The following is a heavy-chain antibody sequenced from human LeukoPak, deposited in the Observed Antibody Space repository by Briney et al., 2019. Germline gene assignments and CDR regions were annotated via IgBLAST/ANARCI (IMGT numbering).Heavy chain of an antibody. CDR2: ISSSSSYI. CDR3: ARDPSSSGWSHFDY. D-gene: IGHD6-19*01. J-gene: IGHJ4*02. Sequence: GGSLRLSCAASGFTFSSYSRNWVRQAPGKGLEWVSSISSSSSYIYYADSVKGRFTIYRDNAKNSLYLQMNSLRAEDTAVYYCARDPSSSGWSHFDYWGQGTLVTVSS. V-gene: IGHV3-21*01. CDR1: GFTFSSYS.